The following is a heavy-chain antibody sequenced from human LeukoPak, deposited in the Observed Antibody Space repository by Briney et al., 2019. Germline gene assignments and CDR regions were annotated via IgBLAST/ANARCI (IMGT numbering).Heavy chain of an antibody. CDR3: ARARDIVVSSNIYYFDY. Sequence: ASETLSLTCTVSGGSINSGGYYWNWIRQHPGKGLEWIGFIYYSGSTYHNPPLKSRVSISVDTSKNQFSLKLSSVTAADTAVYYCARARDIVVSSNIYYFDYWGQGTLVTVSS. J-gene: IGHJ4*02. CDR2: IYYSGST. D-gene: IGHD2-2*01. V-gene: IGHV4-31*03. CDR1: GGSINSGGYY.